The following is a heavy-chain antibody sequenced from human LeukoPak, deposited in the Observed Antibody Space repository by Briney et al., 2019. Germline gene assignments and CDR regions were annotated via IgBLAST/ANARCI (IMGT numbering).Heavy chain of an antibody. V-gene: IGHV4-30-4*08. CDR1: GGSISSGDYY. CDR2: IYYSGST. J-gene: IGHJ3*02. CDR3: ARAYCSSTSCPNHDAFDI. Sequence: SETLSLTCTVSGGSISSGDYYWSWIRQPPGKGLEWIGYIYYSGSTYYNPSLKSRVTISVDTSKSQFSLKLSSVTAADTAVYYCARAYCSSTSCPNHDAFDIWGQGTMVTVSS. D-gene: IGHD2-2*01.